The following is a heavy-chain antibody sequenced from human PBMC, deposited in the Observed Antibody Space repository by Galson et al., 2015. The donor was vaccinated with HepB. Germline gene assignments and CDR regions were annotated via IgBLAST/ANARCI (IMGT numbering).Heavy chain of an antibody. D-gene: IGHD3-10*01. CDR1: GFAFSSYG. V-gene: IGHV3-30*18. Sequence: SLRLSCAASGFAFSSYGMHWVRQAPGKGLEWVAVISYDGSNKYYADSVKGRFTISRDNSKNTLYLQMNSLRAEDTAVYYCAKMRWFGEFVANAFDIWGQGTMVTVSS. J-gene: IGHJ3*02. CDR3: AKMRWFGEFVANAFDI. CDR2: ISYDGSNK.